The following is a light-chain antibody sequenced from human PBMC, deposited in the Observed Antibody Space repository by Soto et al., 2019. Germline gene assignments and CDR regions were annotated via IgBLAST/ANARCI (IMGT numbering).Light chain of an antibody. CDR2: EAS. CDR3: QQYKNGPPIT. Sequence: EIVMPQSPATLSLSPGEGSTLSCMASQSVAKKLAWYQQKPGQAPRLLIHEASIRATGIPARFSGSGSGTEFTLTISSLQSEDFAVYYCQQYKNGPPITFGQGTRLEIK. V-gene: IGKV3-15*01. J-gene: IGKJ5*01. CDR1: QSVAKK.